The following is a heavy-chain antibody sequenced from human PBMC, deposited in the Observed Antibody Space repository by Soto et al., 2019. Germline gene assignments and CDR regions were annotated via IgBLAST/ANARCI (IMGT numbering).Heavy chain of an antibody. CDR1: GGSISSYY. CDR2: IYYSGST. CDR3: ARVSPTYYYDSSGYSEPFDY. D-gene: IGHD3-22*01. V-gene: IGHV4-59*01. Sequence: SETLSLTCTVSGGSISSYYWSWIRQPPGKGLEWIGYIYYSGSTNYNPSLKSRVTISVDTSKNQFSLKLSSVTAADTAVYYCARVSPTYYYDSSGYSEPFDYWGQGTLVTVSS. J-gene: IGHJ4*02.